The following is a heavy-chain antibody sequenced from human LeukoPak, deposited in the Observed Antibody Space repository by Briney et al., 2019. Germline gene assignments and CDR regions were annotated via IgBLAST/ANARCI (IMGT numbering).Heavy chain of an antibody. CDR2: IYYSGST. V-gene: IGHV4-30-4*01. Sequence: PSQTLSLTCTVSGGSISSGDYYWSWIRQPPGKGLEWIGYIYYSGSTYYNPSLKSRVTISVDTSKNQFSLKLSSVTAADTAVYYCARAIKDYCGGDCYSRWFDPWGQGTLVTVSS. D-gene: IGHD2-21*01. CDR3: ARAIKDYCGGDCYSRWFDP. CDR1: GGSISSGDYY. J-gene: IGHJ5*02.